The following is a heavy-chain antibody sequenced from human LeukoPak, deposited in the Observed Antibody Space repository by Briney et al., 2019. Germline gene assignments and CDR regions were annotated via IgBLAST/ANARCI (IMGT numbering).Heavy chain of an antibody. CDR3: ARDCSGGSCYGAFDI. D-gene: IGHD2-15*01. V-gene: IGHV4-30-4*01. CDR1: GASIRSGDYY. J-gene: IGHJ3*02. CDR2: IYDSGST. Sequence: SQTLSLTCTVSGASIRSGDYYWSWIRQPPGKGLEWIGYIYDSGSTYYNPSLKSRITISVDTSENRFSLKLSSVTATDTAVYYCARDCSGGSCYGAFDIWGQGTMVTVSS.